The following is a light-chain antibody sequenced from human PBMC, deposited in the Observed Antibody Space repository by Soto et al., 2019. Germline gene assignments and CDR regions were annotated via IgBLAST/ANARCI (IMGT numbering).Light chain of an antibody. CDR2: GAS. CDR1: QSISSW. J-gene: IGKJ2*01. CDR3: QQYSSSSPT. V-gene: IGKV1-5*01. Sequence: DIQMTQSPSTLSTSVGDRVTITCRASQSISSWLAWYQQKPGKAPKLLIYGASSLESGVPSRFSGSGSVTEFTLTIDSLQPDDFATHYCQQYSSSSPTFGQGTKLEI.